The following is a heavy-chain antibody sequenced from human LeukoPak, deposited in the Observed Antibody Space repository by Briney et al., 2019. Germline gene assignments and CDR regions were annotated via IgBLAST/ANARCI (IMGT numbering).Heavy chain of an antibody. CDR3: ARDSYYYDSSGSFDY. D-gene: IGHD3-22*01. CDR2: ISGNGFDT. CDR1: GFTFSSKS. J-gene: IGHJ4*02. Sequence: TGGSLRLSCAASGFTFSSKSMTWVRQAPGKGLEWVSAISGNGFDTFYADSVKGRFTISRDNSRNTVYLQMNSLRAEDTAVYYCARDSYYYDSSGSFDYWDQGTLVTVSS. V-gene: IGHV3-23*01.